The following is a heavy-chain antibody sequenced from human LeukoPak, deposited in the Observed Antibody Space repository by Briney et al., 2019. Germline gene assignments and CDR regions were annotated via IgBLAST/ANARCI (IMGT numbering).Heavy chain of an antibody. J-gene: IGHJ5*02. Sequence: GGSLRLSCAASGFTFSDYYMSWIRQAPGKGLEWVSYISSSGSTICYADSVKGRFTISRDNAKNSLYLQMNSLRAEDTAVYYCARDGPRGEVTPNWFDPWAREPWSPSPQ. CDR2: ISSSGSTI. CDR3: ARDGPRGEVTPNWFDP. D-gene: IGHD2-21*02. V-gene: IGHV3-11*01. CDR1: GFTFSDYY.